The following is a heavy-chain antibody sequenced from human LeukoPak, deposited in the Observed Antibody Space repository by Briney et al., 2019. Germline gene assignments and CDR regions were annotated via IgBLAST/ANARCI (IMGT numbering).Heavy chain of an antibody. CDR2: IYYSGST. CDR1: GGSISSSSYY. CDR3: ASDGPIAAAGRGRADY. Sequence: SETLSLTCTVSGGSISSSSYYWGWIRQPPGKGVEWIGSIYYSGSTYYNPSLKSRVTISVDTSKNQFSLKLSSVTAADTAVYYCASDGPIAAAGRGRADYWGQGTLVTVSS. V-gene: IGHV4-39*07. D-gene: IGHD6-13*01. J-gene: IGHJ4*02.